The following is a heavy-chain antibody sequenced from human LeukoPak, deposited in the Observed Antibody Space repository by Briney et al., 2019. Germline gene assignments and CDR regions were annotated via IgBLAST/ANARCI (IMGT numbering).Heavy chain of an antibody. CDR1: GFTFSSYA. V-gene: IGHV3-30-3*01. CDR2: ISYDGSNK. J-gene: IGHJ4*02. D-gene: IGHD6-13*01. CDR3: AREAAAGPYFDY. Sequence: PGGSLRLSCAASGFTFSSYAMSWVRQAPGKGLEWVAVISYDGSNKYYADSVKGRFTISRDNSKNTLYLQMNSLRAEDTAVYYCAREAAAGPYFDYWGQGTLVTVSS.